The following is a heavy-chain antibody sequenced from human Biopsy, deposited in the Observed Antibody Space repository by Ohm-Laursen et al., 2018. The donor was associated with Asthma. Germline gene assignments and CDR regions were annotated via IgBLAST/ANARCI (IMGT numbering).Heavy chain of an antibody. CDR1: GDSFNNFA. CDR2: LIPVLGTP. J-gene: IGHJ6*02. CDR3: AKGYSGTDRIVYYYSGLEV. D-gene: IGHD5-12*01. V-gene: IGHV1-69*01. Sequence: SSVKVSCKASGDSFNNFAISWVRQAPGQGLEWMGGLIPVLGTPDHAQMFEGRVTITADESTSTAYMELSSLRSEDTAVYYCAKGYSGTDRIVYYYSGLEVWGQGTTVTVSS.